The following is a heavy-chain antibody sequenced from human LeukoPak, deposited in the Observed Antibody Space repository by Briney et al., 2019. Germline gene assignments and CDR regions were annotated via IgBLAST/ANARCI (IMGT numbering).Heavy chain of an antibody. Sequence: PGGSLRLSCAASGFTFSSYEMNWVRQAPGKGLEWVSYISSSGSTIYYADSVKGRFTISRDNAKNSLYLQMNSLRAEDTAVYYCARGYSSGPLSDDAFDIWGQGTMVTVSS. V-gene: IGHV3-48*03. CDR1: GFTFSSYE. D-gene: IGHD6-19*01. CDR2: ISSSGSTI. CDR3: ARGYSSGPLSDDAFDI. J-gene: IGHJ3*02.